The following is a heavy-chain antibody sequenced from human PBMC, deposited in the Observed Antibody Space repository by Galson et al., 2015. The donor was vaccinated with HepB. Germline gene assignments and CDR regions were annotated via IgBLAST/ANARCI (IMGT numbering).Heavy chain of an antibody. Sequence: SVKVSCKASGGTFSSYAISWVRQAPGQGLEWMGRIIPILGIANYAQKFQGRVTITADKSTSTAYMELSSLRSEDTAVYYCARDLLGVVVIALAAFDIWGQGTMVTVSS. CDR3: ARDLLGVVVIALAAFDI. V-gene: IGHV1-69*04. CDR1: GGTFSSYA. J-gene: IGHJ3*02. D-gene: IGHD2-21*01. CDR2: IIPILGIA.